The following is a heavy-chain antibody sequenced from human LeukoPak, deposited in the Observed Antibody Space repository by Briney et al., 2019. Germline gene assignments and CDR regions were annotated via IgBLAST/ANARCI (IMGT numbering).Heavy chain of an antibody. Sequence: GASVKVSCKASGGTFSSYAISWVRQAPGQGLEWMGGIIPIFGTANYAQKFQGSVTITTDESTSTAYMELSSLRSEDTAVYYCARGDYSNYYYYYYYMDVWGKGTTVTVSS. CDR3: ARGDYSNYYYYYYYMDV. D-gene: IGHD4-11*01. CDR2: IIPIFGTA. V-gene: IGHV1-69*05. CDR1: GGTFSSYA. J-gene: IGHJ6*03.